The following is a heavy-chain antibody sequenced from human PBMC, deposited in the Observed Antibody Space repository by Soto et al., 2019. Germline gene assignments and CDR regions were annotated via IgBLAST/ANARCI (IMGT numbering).Heavy chain of an antibody. D-gene: IGHD2-15*01. CDR3: ARGVVDTNVVFKWFDP. V-gene: IGHV1-69*17. Sequence: QVQLVQSGPEVKRPESSVKVSCEASGLTYSSHVISWVRQAPGQGLEWMGGIIPLFGIPNYAQKFQGRLTITADKSTSTAYMELSSLRSEDTAVYYCARGVVDTNVVFKWFDPWGQGTLVTVSS. J-gene: IGHJ5*02. CDR1: GLTYSSHV. CDR2: IIPLFGIP.